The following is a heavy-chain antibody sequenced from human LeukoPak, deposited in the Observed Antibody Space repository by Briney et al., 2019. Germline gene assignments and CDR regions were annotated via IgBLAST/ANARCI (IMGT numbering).Heavy chain of an antibody. CDR3: ARHPFSSPFDF. Sequence: SSETLSLTCTVSGGSIGSYYWSWIRQPPGKGLEWIGYVYFTGNTNYNPSLKSRVTISMDTSKNQISLTVTSVTAADTAVYYCARHPFSSPFDFWGQGTLVAVSS. CDR2: VYFTGNT. D-gene: IGHD2/OR15-2a*01. CDR1: GGSIGSYY. V-gene: IGHV4-59*08. J-gene: IGHJ4*02.